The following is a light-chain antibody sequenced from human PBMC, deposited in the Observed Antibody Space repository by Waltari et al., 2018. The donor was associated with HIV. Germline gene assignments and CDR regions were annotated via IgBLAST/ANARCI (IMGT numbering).Light chain of an antibody. CDR3: GTWDSSLSGGV. CDR1: SSTLGKNS. V-gene: IGLV1-51*01. J-gene: IGLJ1*01. Sequence: QSVLTQPPSVSAAPGQKVTISCSGSSSTLGKNSVSWYQHLPGTAPKLLIYDNNKRPSGIPDRFSGSKSGTSATLGITGLQTGDEADYYCGTWDSSLSGGVFGTGTKVTVL. CDR2: DNN.